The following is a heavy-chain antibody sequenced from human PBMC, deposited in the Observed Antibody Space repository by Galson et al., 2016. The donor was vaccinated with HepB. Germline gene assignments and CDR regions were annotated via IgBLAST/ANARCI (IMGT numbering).Heavy chain of an antibody. D-gene: IGHD3-10*01. CDR1: GYTFTPEYH. CDR2: MNPSKGDT. V-gene: IGHV1-46*01. Sequence: SVKVSCKASGYTFTPEYHMHWVRQAPGQGLEWVGRMNPSKGDTTYSQNFQGRVTMTRDTSTSTVYMELSSLSSEDTAVYYCARDYYGSYDSWGQGTLVTVSS. J-gene: IGHJ5*01. CDR3: ARDYYGSYDS.